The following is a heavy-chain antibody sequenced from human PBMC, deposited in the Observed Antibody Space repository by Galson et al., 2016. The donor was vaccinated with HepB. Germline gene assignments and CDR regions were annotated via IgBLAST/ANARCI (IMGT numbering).Heavy chain of an antibody. J-gene: IGHJ5*01. V-gene: IGHV4-34*01. CDR2: IDHTGRT. CDR1: GVSLSDYF. Sequence: SETLSLTCAVYGVSLSDYFWSWVRQPLGKGLEWIGEIDHTGRTNYNPSLKSPVTISVDTSKKQFSLKLSSVTAADTAVYYCARIIVGATSMGWVDSWGQGTLVTVSS. D-gene: IGHD1-26*01. CDR3: ARIIVGATSMGWVDS.